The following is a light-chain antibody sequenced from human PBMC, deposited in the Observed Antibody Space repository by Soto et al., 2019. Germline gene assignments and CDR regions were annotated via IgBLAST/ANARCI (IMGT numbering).Light chain of an antibody. CDR1: QSVTSNY. V-gene: IGKV3-20*01. Sequence: EIVLTQSPGTLSLSPGERATLSCRASQSVTSNYLAWYQQQKPGQAPRLLIYGASSRATGIPDRFSGSGSGTDFTLTVGRLEPEDFAVYYCQQYGSSPLTFGGGTKVEIK. J-gene: IGKJ4*01. CDR2: GAS. CDR3: QQYGSSPLT.